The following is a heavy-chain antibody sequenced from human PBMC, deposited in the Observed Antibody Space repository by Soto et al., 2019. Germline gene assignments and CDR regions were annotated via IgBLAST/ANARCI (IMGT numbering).Heavy chain of an antibody. Sequence: EVQLVESGGGLVKPGGSLRLSCAASGFTFSSYSMNWVRQAPGKGLEWVSSISSSSSYIYYADSVKGRFTISRDNAKNSLYLQMNSLRAEDTAVYYCARAPPLYSSSWYVGVNGMDVWGQGTTVTVSS. CDR3: ARAPPLYSSSWYVGVNGMDV. J-gene: IGHJ6*02. CDR1: GFTFSSYS. D-gene: IGHD6-13*01. CDR2: ISSSSSYI. V-gene: IGHV3-21*01.